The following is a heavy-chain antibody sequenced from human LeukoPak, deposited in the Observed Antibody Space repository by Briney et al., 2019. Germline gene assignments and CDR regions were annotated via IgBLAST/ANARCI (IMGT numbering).Heavy chain of an antibody. D-gene: IGHD6-6*01. V-gene: IGHV4-59*01. CDR2: IYYSGST. CDR1: GGSISSYY. Sequence: SETLSLTCTVSGGSISSYYWSWIRQPPGKGLEWIGYIYYSGSTNYNPSLKSRVTISVDTSKNQFSLKLSSVTAADTAVYYCARGIAARPRWFDPWGQGALVTVSS. CDR3: ARGIAARPRWFDP. J-gene: IGHJ5*02.